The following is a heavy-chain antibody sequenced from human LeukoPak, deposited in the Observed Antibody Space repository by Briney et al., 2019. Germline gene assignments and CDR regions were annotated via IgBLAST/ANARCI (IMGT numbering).Heavy chain of an antibody. V-gene: IGHV4-4*07. J-gene: IGHJ4*01. D-gene: IGHD3-22*01. CDR3: TREYIGGYSDY. CDR1: GGSISSYY. Sequence: PSETLSLTCTVSGGSISSYYWSWMRQPAGKGLEWIGRISSSGSTNYNPSLKSRVTVSVDTSKNQFSLRLTPVSAAATAVYYCTREYIGGYSDYWGHGTLVTVSS. CDR2: ISSSGST.